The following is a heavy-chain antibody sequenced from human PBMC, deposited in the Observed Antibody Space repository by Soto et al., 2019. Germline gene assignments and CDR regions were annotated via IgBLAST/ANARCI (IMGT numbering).Heavy chain of an antibody. Sequence: QGQLVQAGVEVKKPGASVKVSCTASGNTFTNFGVTWVRQAPGQGLEWMGWISPYTDDPSYAQKFQGRVTMTIDTSTRKAYLDLRSLTSDDTAVYYCARVIPGAEAWFHPWGQGTLVTVSS. CDR1: GNTFTNFG. CDR2: ISPYTDDP. CDR3: ARVIPGAEAWFHP. V-gene: IGHV1-18*01. J-gene: IGHJ5*02. D-gene: IGHD2-2*01.